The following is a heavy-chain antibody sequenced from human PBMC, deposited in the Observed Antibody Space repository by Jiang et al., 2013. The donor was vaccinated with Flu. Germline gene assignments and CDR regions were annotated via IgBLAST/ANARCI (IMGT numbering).Heavy chain of an antibody. J-gene: IGHJ4*02. CDR2: VSFDGIHK. D-gene: IGHD3-9*01. Sequence: VQLVESGGGVVQPGQSLRLSCAASGFSFRSFGIHWVRHIPGKGLEWVAVVSFDGIHKYYGASVKGRFTISRDFSDNMVHLQMNSLRPEETGVYFCARDRLEYTGYPTHGYYFDYWGQGVQVTVSS. CDR3: ARDRLEYTGYPTHGYYFDY. V-gene: IGHV3-30*13. CDR1: GFSFRSFG.